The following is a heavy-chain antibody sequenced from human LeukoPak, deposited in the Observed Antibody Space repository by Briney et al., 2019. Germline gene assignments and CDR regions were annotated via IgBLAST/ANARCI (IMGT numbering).Heavy chain of an antibody. D-gene: IGHD3-10*02. CDR1: GFTFNTYD. CDR3: AELGITMIGGV. V-gene: IGHV3-23*01. CDR2: ISGSGGAT. Sequence: GGSLRLSCAASGFTFNTYDMNWVRQAPGKGLEWVSSISGSGGATYSADSVKGRFTISRDNTKNTLYLQMNSLRADDTAVYYCAELGITMIGGVWGKGTTVTIFS. J-gene: IGHJ6*04.